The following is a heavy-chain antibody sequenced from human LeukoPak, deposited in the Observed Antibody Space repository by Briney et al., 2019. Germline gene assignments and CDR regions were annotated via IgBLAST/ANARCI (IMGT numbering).Heavy chain of an antibody. CDR2: IYYSGTT. Sequence: PSETLSLTCTVSGGSISSYYWSWIWQSPGKGLEWIGYIYYSGTTNYNPSLKSRVTMSVDTSKNQFSLKLSSVTAADTAVYYCARGGWSLDYWGQGALVTVSS. CDR1: GGSISSYY. CDR3: ARGGWSLDY. J-gene: IGHJ4*02. D-gene: IGHD6-19*01. V-gene: IGHV4-59*01.